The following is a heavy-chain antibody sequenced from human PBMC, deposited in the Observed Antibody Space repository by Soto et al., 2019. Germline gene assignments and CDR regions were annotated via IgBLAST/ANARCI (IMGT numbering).Heavy chain of an antibody. Sequence: SETLSLTCTVSGGSISSGDYYWSWIRQPPGKGLEWIGYIYYSGSTYYNPSLKSRVTISVDTSKNQFSLKLSSVTAADTAVYYCARAHSRYFDWLRLHNWFDPWGQGTLVTVSS. D-gene: IGHD3-9*01. V-gene: IGHV4-30-4*01. CDR1: GGSISSGDYY. J-gene: IGHJ5*02. CDR3: ARAHSRYFDWLRLHNWFDP. CDR2: IYYSGST.